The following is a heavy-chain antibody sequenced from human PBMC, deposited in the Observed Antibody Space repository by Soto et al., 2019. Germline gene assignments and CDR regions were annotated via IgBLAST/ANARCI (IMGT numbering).Heavy chain of an antibody. CDR1: GFTFSSYW. CDR3: ARDSIVIVPAALDY. J-gene: IGHJ4*02. D-gene: IGHD2-2*01. CDR2: INGDGSST. Sequence: EVQLVESGGGSVQPWGSLRLSCAASGFTFSSYWMHWVRQAPGKGLVWVSRINGDGSSTTYADSVKGRFTISRDNAKNTLYLQMDSLRVEVTAVYYCARDSIVIVPAALDYWCQGTLVTVPS. V-gene: IGHV3-74*01.